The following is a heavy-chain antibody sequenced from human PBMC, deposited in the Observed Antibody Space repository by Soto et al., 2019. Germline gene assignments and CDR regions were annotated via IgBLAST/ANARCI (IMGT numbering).Heavy chain of an antibody. D-gene: IGHD1-1*01. CDR1: GYSFTPFW. J-gene: IGHJ3*02. CDR2: IYPGDSDT. Sequence: LGESLKISCKASGYSFTPFWIGWVRQMPGKGLEWTGFIYPGDSDTRYSPSFQDQVTISADKSISTAYLQWSSLKASDTAIYYCASRKKTTDAFDIWGQGTMVTVSS. V-gene: IGHV5-51*01. CDR3: ASRKKTTDAFDI.